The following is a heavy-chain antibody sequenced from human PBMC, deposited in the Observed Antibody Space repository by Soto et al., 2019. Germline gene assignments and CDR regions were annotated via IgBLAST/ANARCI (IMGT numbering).Heavy chain of an antibody. CDR1: GDTFAFHS. J-gene: IGHJ4*02. D-gene: IGHD3-10*01. CDR3: ATSYGSGYLAFDY. Sequence: QVQLVQSGAEVKRPGSSVKVSCKASGDTFAFHSINWVRQAPGLGLEWMGRINPILSMSNYAQRFQGRVTMTADKSSSTASMVLSSLRSEDTAIYYCATSYGSGYLAFDYWGQGALVTVSS. V-gene: IGHV1-69*02. CDR2: INPILSMS.